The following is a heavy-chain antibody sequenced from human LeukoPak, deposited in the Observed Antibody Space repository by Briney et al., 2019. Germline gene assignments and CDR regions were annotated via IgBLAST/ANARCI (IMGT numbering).Heavy chain of an antibody. Sequence: SETLSLTCTVSGGSISTYYWSWNRQPPGKGLEWIGSIIYTGSTNYNPSLKSRVTISLDASKNQFSLKLNSVTAAGTAVYYCARGRVPGYWGQGTLITVSS. D-gene: IGHD3-10*02. CDR2: IIYTGST. V-gene: IGHV4-59*01. CDR1: GGSISTYY. CDR3: ARGRVPGY. J-gene: IGHJ4*02.